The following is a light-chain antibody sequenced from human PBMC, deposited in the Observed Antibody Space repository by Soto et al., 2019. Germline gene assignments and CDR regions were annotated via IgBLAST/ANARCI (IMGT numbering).Light chain of an antibody. CDR2: EVS. CDR3: RSYTTSSTVV. V-gene: IGLV2-14*01. Sequence: QSALTQPASVSGSPGQSITISCTGTSSDVDGYNFVSWYQQHPGKAPKLMIYEVSNRPSGVSNRFSGSKSGNTASLTISGLQAEDEADYYCRSYTTSSTVVFGGGTKLTVL. J-gene: IGLJ2*01. CDR1: SSDVDGYNF.